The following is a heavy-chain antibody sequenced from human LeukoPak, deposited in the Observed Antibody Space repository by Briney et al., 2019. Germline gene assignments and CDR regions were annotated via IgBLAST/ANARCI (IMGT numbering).Heavy chain of an antibody. CDR2: ISAYNSNT. Sequence: VASVKVSCKASGYTFTSYGISWVRQAPGQGLEWMGWISAYNSNTNYAQKLQGRVTMTTDTSTSTAYMELRSLRSDDTAVYYCASGKGYSSGWYDYFDYWGQGTLVTVSS. V-gene: IGHV1-18*04. J-gene: IGHJ4*02. D-gene: IGHD6-19*01. CDR1: GYTFTSYG. CDR3: ASGKGYSSGWYDYFDY.